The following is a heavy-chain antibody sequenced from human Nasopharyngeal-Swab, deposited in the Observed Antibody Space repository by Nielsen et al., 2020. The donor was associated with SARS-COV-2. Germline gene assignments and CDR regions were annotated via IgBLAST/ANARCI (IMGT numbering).Heavy chain of an antibody. D-gene: IGHD6-13*01. CDR1: GASITTSY. CDR2: IHYSGST. CDR3: ATHPRGQLDPFDY. V-gene: IGHV4-59*08. Sequence: SETLSLTCTVSGASITTSYWSWIRQPPGKGLEWIGYIHYSGSTNYNPSLKSRVTISKDTSKHQFSLNLNSVTAADTAVYYCATHPRGQLDPFDYWGQGSLVTVSS. J-gene: IGHJ4*02.